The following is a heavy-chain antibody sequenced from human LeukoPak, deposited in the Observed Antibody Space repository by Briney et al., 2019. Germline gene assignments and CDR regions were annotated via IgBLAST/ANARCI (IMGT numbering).Heavy chain of an antibody. V-gene: IGHV3-7*01. CDR3: GSAGSGDYENYMDV. Sequence: GGSLRLSCAASGFTFISYWVTWVRQAPGMGLEWVANIHQDGSEKYYLDSVKGRFTISRDNAKNSLFLQMNSLRAEDTAVYYCGSAGSGDYENYMDVWGKGTTVTVSS. J-gene: IGHJ6*03. CDR1: GFTFISYW. CDR2: IHQDGSEK. D-gene: IGHD4-17*01.